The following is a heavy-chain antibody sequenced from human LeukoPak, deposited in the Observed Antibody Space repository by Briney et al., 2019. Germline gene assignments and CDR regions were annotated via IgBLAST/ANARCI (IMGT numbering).Heavy chain of an antibody. D-gene: IGHD2-2*01. Sequence: SETLSLTCTVSNDSISSGDYYWNWIRQPPGKGLEWIGYIFHRGGTSYNPSLKSRILFSVDTSQNQFSLKLNSVTAADTAVYYCARGVVVVPAARPGPTWFDPWGQGTLVTDSS. V-gene: IGHV4-30-4*01. CDR1: NDSISSGDYY. CDR2: IFHRGGT. J-gene: IGHJ5*02. CDR3: ARGVVVVPAARPGPTWFDP.